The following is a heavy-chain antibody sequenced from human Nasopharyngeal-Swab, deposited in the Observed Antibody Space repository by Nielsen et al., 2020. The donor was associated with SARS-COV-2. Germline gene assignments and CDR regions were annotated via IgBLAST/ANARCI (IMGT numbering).Heavy chain of an antibody. CDR2: IRGVGSDP. V-gene: IGHV3-74*01. J-gene: IGHJ4*02. D-gene: IGHD1-7*01. CDR1: GFIFSNYW. Sequence: GESLKISCAGSGFIFSNYWMHWVRQAPGKGLVWVSRIRGVGSDPSYADSVKGRFTISKDNAKNTMYLQMNSLRADDTAMYFCARDRSGETGTVGADWGQGTLVTVSS. CDR3: ARDRSGETGTVGAD.